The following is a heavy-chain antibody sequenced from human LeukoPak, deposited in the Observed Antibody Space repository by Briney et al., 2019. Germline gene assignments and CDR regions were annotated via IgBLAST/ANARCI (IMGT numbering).Heavy chain of an antibody. CDR3: ARDTRSVVPAARTGFDYYYMDV. CDR1: GFTFSSYA. CDR2: ISSNGGST. J-gene: IGHJ6*03. D-gene: IGHD2-2*01. Sequence: PGGSLRLSCAASGFTFSSYAMHWVRQAPGKGLEYVSAISSNGGSTYYANSVKGRFTISRDNSKNALYLQMGSLRAEDMAVYYCARDTRSVVPAARTGFDYYYMDVWGKGTTVTVSS. V-gene: IGHV3-64*01.